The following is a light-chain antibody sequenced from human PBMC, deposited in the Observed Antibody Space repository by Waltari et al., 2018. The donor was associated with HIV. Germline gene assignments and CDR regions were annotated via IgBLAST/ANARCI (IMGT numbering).Light chain of an antibody. CDR1: SSDIGAYHY. CDR2: DVS. V-gene: IGLV2-23*02. CDR3: CSYAGSSTGV. J-gene: IGLJ1*01. Sequence: QSALTQPASVSGSAGQSITISCTGGSSDIGAYHYVYWFQQHSGKAPKLIIYDVSKRPSGVSDRFSGSKSGNTAYLTISGLQTEDEADYHCCSYAGSSTGVFGTGTKVTVL.